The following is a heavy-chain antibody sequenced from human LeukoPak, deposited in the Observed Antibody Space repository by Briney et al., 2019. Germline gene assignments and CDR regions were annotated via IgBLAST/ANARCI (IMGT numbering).Heavy chain of an antibody. CDR1: GGTFSSYA. D-gene: IGHD6-19*01. CDR3: VRDRRYSSGLDY. V-gene: IGHV1-69*05. J-gene: IGHJ4*02. Sequence: GASVKASCKASGGTFSSYAINWVRQAPGQGLEWMGGIIPIFGTANYAQKFQGRVTTTTDESTSTPYMELSSLRSEDTAVYYCVRDRRYSSGLDYWGQGTLVTVSS. CDR2: IIPIFGTA.